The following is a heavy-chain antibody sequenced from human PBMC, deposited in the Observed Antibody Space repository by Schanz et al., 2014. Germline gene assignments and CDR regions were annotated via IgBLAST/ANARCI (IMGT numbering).Heavy chain of an antibody. CDR2: ISFDGSIK. CDR1: GFIFSTYA. J-gene: IGHJ4*02. D-gene: IGHD6-6*01. CDR3: AREHRGSSLPDF. Sequence: QVQLVESGGGVVQPGRSLRLSCAASGFIFSTYAMHWVRQAPGKGLEWVAVISFDGSIKHYADSVKGRFTISRDNSKNTLYLQMSSLRGEDTAFYYCAREHRGSSLPDFWGQGSLVTVS. V-gene: IGHV3-30*04.